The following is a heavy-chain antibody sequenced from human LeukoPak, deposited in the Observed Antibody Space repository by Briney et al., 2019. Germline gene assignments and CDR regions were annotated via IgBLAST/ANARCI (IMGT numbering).Heavy chain of an antibody. D-gene: IGHD3-3*01. Sequence: ASVKVSCKASGYTFTSYYMHWVRQAPGQGLEWMGWISAYNGNTNYAQKLQGRVTMTTDTSTSTAYMELRSLRSDDTAVYYCARSGDFWSALNLGYWGQGTLVTVSS. V-gene: IGHV1-18*04. CDR2: ISAYNGNT. J-gene: IGHJ4*02. CDR1: GYTFTSYY. CDR3: ARSGDFWSALNLGY.